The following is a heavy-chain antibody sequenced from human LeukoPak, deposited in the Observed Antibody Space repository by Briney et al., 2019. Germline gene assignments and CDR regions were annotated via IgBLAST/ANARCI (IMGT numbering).Heavy chain of an antibody. CDR2: INWNGGST. CDR3: ARVQGYCSSTSCYFDS. CDR1: GFTFDDYG. V-gene: IGHV3-20*04. D-gene: IGHD2-2*01. Sequence: GGSLRLSCAASGFTFDDYGMRWVRQAPGKGLEWVSGINWNGGSTGYADSVKGRFTISRDNAKNSLYLQMNSLRAEDTALYYCARVQGYCSSTSCYFDSWGQGTLVTVSS. J-gene: IGHJ4*02.